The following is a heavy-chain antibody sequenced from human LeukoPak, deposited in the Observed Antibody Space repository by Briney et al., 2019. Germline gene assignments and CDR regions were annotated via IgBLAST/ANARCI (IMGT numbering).Heavy chain of an antibody. CDR1: GGSFSGYY. J-gene: IGHJ4*02. V-gene: IGHV4-34*01. Sequence: SETLSLTCAVYGGSFSGYYWSWMRQPPGKGLEWIGEINHSGSTNYNPSLKSRVTISVDTSKNQFSLKLSSVTAADTAVYYCASQYDSSGYIDYWGQGTLVTVSS. CDR3: ASQYDSSGYIDY. CDR2: INHSGST. D-gene: IGHD3-22*01.